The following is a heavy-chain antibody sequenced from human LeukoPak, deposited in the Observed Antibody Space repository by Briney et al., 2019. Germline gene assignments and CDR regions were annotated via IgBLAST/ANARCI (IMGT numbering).Heavy chain of an antibody. V-gene: IGHV1-2*02. CDR2: INPNSGGT. CDR1: GYTFTGYY. Sequence: ASVKVSCKASGYTFTGYYMHWVRQAPGQGLEWMGWINPNSGGTNYAQKFQGRVTMTRDTSISTAYMELSRLRSDDTAVYYCARDRSGGWYDPFDYWGQGTLVTVSS. J-gene: IGHJ4*02. D-gene: IGHD6-19*01. CDR3: ARDRSGGWYDPFDY.